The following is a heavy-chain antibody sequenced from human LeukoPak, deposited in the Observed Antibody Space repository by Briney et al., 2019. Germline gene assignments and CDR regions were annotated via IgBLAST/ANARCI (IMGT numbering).Heavy chain of an antibody. CDR2: IKQDGSEK. J-gene: IGHJ4*02. V-gene: IGHV3-7*01. CDR1: GLTFSGYW. Sequence: GSLRLSCAASGLTFSGYWMSWVRQAPGKGLEWVADIKQDGSEKYYVDSVKGRFAISRDNAKNSLYLQMNSLRAEDTAVYYCARLPPGGGLDYWGQGTLVTVSS. D-gene: IGHD3-10*01. CDR3: ARLPPGGGLDY.